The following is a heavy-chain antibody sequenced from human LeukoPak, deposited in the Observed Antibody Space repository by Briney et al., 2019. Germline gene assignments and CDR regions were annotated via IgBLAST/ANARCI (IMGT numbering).Heavy chain of an antibody. Sequence: ASVKVSCKVSGYTLTELSMHWVRQAPGKGLEWMGGFDPEDGETIYAQKFQGRVTMTEDTSTDTAYMELSSLRSEDPAVYYCATGAPSAMARGYYYYYMDVWGKGTTVTVSS. CDR2: FDPEDGET. D-gene: IGHD3-10*01. J-gene: IGHJ6*03. V-gene: IGHV1-24*01. CDR3: ATGAPSAMARGYYYYYMDV. CDR1: GYTLTELS.